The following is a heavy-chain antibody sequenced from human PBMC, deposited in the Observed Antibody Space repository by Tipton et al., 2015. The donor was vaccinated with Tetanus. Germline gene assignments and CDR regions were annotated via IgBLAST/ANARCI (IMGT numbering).Heavy chain of an antibody. CDR2: SWYDGTDK. CDR3: AREADCSGGSCFSGDFDN. J-gene: IGHJ4*02. Sequence: SGFTFSTHGIHWVRQAPGKGLEWVAVSWYDGTDKYYADSVKGRFTISRDNSKNTLYLQMNSLRAEDTAVYYCAREADCSGGSCFSGDFDNWGQGTQVPVSS. V-gene: IGHV3-33*01. D-gene: IGHD2-15*01. CDR1: GFTFSTHG.